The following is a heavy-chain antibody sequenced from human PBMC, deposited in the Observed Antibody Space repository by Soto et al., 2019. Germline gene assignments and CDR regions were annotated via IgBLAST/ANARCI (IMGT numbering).Heavy chain of an antibody. J-gene: IGHJ3*01. Sequence: QVQLVQSGAEVKKPGASVKVSCKASGYTFTSYDINWVRQATGHGLEWMGWMNPNSGNTGYAQKSQGRVTMTGKTSMSTAYMELSSLRSEDTAVYYCARGINYYASGDDAFDLWGQGTMVTVSS. D-gene: IGHD3-10*01. CDR3: ARGINYYASGDDAFDL. CDR1: GYTFTSYD. CDR2: MNPNSGNT. V-gene: IGHV1-8*01.